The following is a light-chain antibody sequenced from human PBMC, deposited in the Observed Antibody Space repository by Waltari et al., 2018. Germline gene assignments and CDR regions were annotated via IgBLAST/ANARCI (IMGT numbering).Light chain of an antibody. Sequence: DIQMTQYPSSLSASVGDRVTIPCRASQSISSYLSWYQQKPGRAPKLLIYAASSLESGVPSRFSGSGSGRDFTLIISSLQPEDFATYSCQQSYSQTRTFGQGTKVEI. CDR1: QSISSY. CDR2: AAS. V-gene: IGKV1-39*01. CDR3: QQSYSQTRT. J-gene: IGKJ1*01.